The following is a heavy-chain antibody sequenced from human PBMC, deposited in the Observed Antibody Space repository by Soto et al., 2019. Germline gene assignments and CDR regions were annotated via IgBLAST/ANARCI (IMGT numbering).Heavy chain of an antibody. Sequence: GASVKVSCKASGGTFSSYAISWVRQAPGQGLEWMGGIIPIFGTANYAQKFQGRVTITADESTSTAYMELSSLRSEDTAVYYCARYGNITGTYWFDPWGQGTLVTVSS. CDR2: IIPIFGTA. J-gene: IGHJ5*02. CDR3: ARYGNITGTYWFDP. V-gene: IGHV1-69*13. D-gene: IGHD1-7*01. CDR1: GGTFSSYA.